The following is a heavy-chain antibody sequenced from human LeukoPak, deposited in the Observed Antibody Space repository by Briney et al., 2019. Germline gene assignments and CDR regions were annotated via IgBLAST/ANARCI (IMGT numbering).Heavy chain of an antibody. CDR2: ISHDESNE. CDR1: GFTFTSHA. J-gene: IGHJ4*02. CDR3: ARDIFDFSRTGTGRIADLPDY. D-gene: IGHD3-3*01. Sequence: GGSLRLSCAASGFTFTSHAMYWVRQAPGKGLEWVAVISHDESNEFYVDSVKGRFTISRDNSKNTLYLRMNSLRGEDTALYYCARDIFDFSRTGTGRIADLPDYWGPGTLVTVSS. V-gene: IGHV3-30*01.